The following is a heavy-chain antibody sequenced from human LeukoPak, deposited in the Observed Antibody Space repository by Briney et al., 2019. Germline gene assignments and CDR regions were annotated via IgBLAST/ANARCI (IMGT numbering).Heavy chain of an antibody. Sequence: GGSLRLSCAASGFTLGNYWMHWVRQAPGKGLVWVSRINSGGSSTTSADSVKGRFTISRDNAKNTLYLQMNSLRAEDTAVYYCAKGGATVIDYWGQGTLVTVSS. CDR1: GFTLGNYW. J-gene: IGHJ4*02. CDR3: AKGGATVIDY. V-gene: IGHV3-74*01. D-gene: IGHD4-17*01. CDR2: INSGGSST.